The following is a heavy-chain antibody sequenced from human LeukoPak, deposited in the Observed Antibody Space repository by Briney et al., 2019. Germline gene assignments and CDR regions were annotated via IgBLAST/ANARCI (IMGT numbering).Heavy chain of an antibody. CDR3: ARHVHCSGGTCYHYGMED. D-gene: IGHD2-15*01. Sequence: SETLSLTCAVYGGSFSGYYWSWIRQPPGKGPEWIGFIYYSGSTNYNPSLKSRVTISVDTSKNQFSLKLSSVTAADTAVYYCARHVHCSGGTCYHYGMEDWGQGTTVTVSS. V-gene: IGHV4-59*08. J-gene: IGHJ6*02. CDR2: IYYSGST. CDR1: GGSFSGYY.